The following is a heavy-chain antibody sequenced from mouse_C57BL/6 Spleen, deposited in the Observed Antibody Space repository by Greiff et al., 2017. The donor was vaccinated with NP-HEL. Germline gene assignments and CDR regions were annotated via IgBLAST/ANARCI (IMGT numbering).Heavy chain of an antibody. Sequence: DVHLVESGPGMVKPSQSLSLTCTVTGYSITSGYDWHWIRHFPGNKLEWMGYISYSGSTNYNPSLKSRISITHDTSKNHFFLKLNSVTTEDTATYYCARNSNYAFAYWGQGTLVTVSA. CDR1: GYSITSGYD. V-gene: IGHV3-1*01. D-gene: IGHD2-5*01. J-gene: IGHJ3*01. CDR3: ARNSNYAFAY. CDR2: ISYSGST.